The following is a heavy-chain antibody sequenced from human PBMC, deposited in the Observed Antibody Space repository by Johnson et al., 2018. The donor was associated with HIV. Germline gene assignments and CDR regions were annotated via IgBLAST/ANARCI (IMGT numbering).Heavy chain of an antibody. J-gene: IGHJ3*02. V-gene: IGHV3-30*03. Sequence: QVQLVESGGGVVQPGRSLRLSCAASGFTFNRHGMHWVRQAPGKGLEWVAAISNDGSNKYYADSVKGRFTISRDNSKNTLSLQMNSLRVVDTAVYYVRVVGDAFDIWGQGTMVTVSS. CDR2: ISNDGSNK. CDR3: RVVGDAFDI. CDR1: GFTFNRHG. D-gene: IGHD2-15*01.